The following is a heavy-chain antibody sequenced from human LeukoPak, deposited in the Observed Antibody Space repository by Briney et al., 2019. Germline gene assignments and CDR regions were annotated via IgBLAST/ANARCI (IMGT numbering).Heavy chain of an antibody. Sequence: PSETLSLTCSVSGGSITTISYYWAWIRQPPGKGLEWIGSIYYSGSTYYNPSLKSRVTISVDTSKNQFSLKLSSVTAADTAVYYCARLKNYYDSSGPNLFDYWGQGTLVTVSS. CDR1: GGSITTISYY. V-gene: IGHV4-39*01. CDR2: IYYSGST. D-gene: IGHD3-22*01. CDR3: ARLKNYYDSSGPNLFDY. J-gene: IGHJ4*02.